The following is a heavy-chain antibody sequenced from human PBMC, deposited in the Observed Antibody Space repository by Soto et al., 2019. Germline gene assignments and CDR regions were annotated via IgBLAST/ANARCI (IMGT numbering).Heavy chain of an antibody. Sequence: SVKVSCKASGGTFSSYAISWVRQAPGQGLEWMGGIIPIFGTANYAQKFQGRVTITADESTSTAYMELSSLRSEDTAVYYCARNMEETGSSYYYYGMDVWGQGTTVTVSS. CDR3: ARNMEETGSSYYYYGMDV. CDR2: IIPIFGTA. J-gene: IGHJ6*02. CDR1: GGTFSSYA. V-gene: IGHV1-69*13. D-gene: IGHD3-10*01.